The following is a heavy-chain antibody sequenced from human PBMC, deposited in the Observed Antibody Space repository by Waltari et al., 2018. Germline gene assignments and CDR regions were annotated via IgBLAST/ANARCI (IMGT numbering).Heavy chain of an antibody. CDR1: GGSFSGYY. CDR3: ARGEQQLPLPAYWYFDL. D-gene: IGHD6-13*01. CDR2: INHSGST. V-gene: IGHV4-34*01. Sequence: QVQLQQWGAGLLKPSETLSLTCAVYGGSFSGYYWSWIRQPPGKGLEWIGEINHSGSTNYNPSLKSRVTISVDTSKNQFSLKLSSVTAADTAVYYCARGEQQLPLPAYWYFDLWGRGTLVTVSS. J-gene: IGHJ2*01.